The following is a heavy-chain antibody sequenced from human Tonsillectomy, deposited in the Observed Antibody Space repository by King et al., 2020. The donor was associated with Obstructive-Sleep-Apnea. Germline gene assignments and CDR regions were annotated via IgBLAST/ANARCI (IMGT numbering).Heavy chain of an antibody. CDR3: ARDGYDILTGYYVHGMDV. CDR1: GYTFTSYG. J-gene: IGHJ6*02. V-gene: IGHV1-18*01. CDR2: ISAYNGNA. Sequence: QLGQSGADVKKPGASVKVSCKASGYTFTSYGISWVRQAPGPGLEWMVWISAYNGNANDSPKLQGRVTMTTDTSTSTAYMELRSLRSDDTAVYDCARDGYDILTGYYVHGMDVWGQGTTVTVSS. D-gene: IGHD3-9*01.